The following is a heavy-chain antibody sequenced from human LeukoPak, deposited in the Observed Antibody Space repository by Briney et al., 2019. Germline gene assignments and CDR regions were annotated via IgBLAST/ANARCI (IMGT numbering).Heavy chain of an antibody. CDR1: GYTLTELS. V-gene: IGHV1-24*01. Sequence: ASVKVSCKVSGYTLTELSMHWVRQAPGKGLEWMGGFDPEDGETIYAQKFQGRVTMTEDTSTDTAYMELSSLRSEDTAVYYCATLPSSGGYYYYYGMDVWGQGTTVTVSS. CDR3: ATLPSSGGYYYYYGMDV. CDR2: FDPEDGET. D-gene: IGHD1-26*01. J-gene: IGHJ6*02.